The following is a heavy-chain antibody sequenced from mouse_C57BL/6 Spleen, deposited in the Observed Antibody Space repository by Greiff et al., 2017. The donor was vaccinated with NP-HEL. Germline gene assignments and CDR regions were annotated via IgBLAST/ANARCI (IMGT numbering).Heavy chain of an antibody. CDR1: GYTFTDYN. CDR2: INPNNGGT. CDR3: SSSPFYEGYYGDLDV. V-gene: IGHV1-18*01. Sequence: EVQLQQSGPELVKPGASVKIPCKASGYTFTDYNMDWVKQSHGKSLEWIGDINPNNGGTIYNQKFKGKATLTVDKSSSTAYMELRSLTSEDTAVYSWSSSPFYEGYYGDLDVWGTGTTVTVSS. D-gene: IGHD2-3*01. J-gene: IGHJ1*03.